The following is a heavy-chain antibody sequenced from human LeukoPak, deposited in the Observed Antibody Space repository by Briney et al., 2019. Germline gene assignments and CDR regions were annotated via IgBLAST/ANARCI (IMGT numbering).Heavy chain of an antibody. CDR2: ISSSSTYI. Sequence: GGSLRLSCAASGFTFSNYGMNWVRQAPGKGLEWVSSISSSSTYIYYADSVKDRFTISRDNAKNSLYLQMNSLRAEDTAVYYCSRSSGWNYYYYYMDVWGKGTAVTASS. J-gene: IGHJ6*03. D-gene: IGHD6-19*01. CDR1: GFTFSNYG. V-gene: IGHV3-21*01. CDR3: SRSSGWNYYYYYMDV.